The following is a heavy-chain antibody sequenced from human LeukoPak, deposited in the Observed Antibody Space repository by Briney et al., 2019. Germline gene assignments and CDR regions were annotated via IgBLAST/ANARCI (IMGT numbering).Heavy chain of an antibody. CDR3: ARGVAPAAMDY. J-gene: IGHJ4*02. CDR1: GGSFSGYY. V-gene: IGHV4-34*01. D-gene: IGHD2-2*01. Sequence: PSETLSLTCAVYGGSFSGYYWSWIRQPPGKGLEWIGEINHSGSTNYNPSLKSRVTISVDTSKNQFSLKLSSVTAADTAVYYCARGVAPAAMDYWGQGTLVTVSS. CDR2: INHSGST.